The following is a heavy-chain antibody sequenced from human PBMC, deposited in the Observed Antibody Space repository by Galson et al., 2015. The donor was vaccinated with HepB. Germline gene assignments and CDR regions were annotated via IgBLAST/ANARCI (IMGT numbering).Heavy chain of an antibody. CDR2: MNPNSGNT. Sequence: SVKVSCKASGYTFTSYDINWVRQATGQGLEWMGWMNPNSGNTGYAQKFQGRVTMTRNTSISTAYMELSSLRSEDTAVYYCARGLFRYCSGGSCLHYWGQGTLVTVSS. CDR3: ARGLFRYCSGGSCLHY. D-gene: IGHD2-15*01. V-gene: IGHV1-8*01. CDR1: GYTFTSYD. J-gene: IGHJ4*02.